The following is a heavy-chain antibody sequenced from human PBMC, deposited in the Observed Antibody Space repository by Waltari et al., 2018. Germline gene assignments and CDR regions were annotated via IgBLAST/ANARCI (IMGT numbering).Heavy chain of an antibody. V-gene: IGHV2-5*02. CDR1: GFSPSTSGVV. CDR2: IYWDDDK. Sequence: QITLKESGPTLVIPTQSLTLTCTFSGFSPSTSGVVVGWTRQPPGTALEWLALIYWDDDKRYSASLKSRLTITKDTSKNQVVLTMTNMDPVDTATYYCAHFLGYCTGTSCYKGDAFDMWGQGTMVTV. CDR3: AHFLGYCTGTSCYKGDAFDM. J-gene: IGHJ3*02. D-gene: IGHD2-2*02.